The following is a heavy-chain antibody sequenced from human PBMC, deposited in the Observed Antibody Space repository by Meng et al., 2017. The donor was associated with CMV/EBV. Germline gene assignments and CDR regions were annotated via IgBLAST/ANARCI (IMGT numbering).Heavy chain of an antibody. CDR3: ARGEPHLFDY. V-gene: IGHV4-61*01. D-gene: IGHD1-14*01. CDR2: IYYSGST. Sequence: PSETLSLTCTVSGGSVSSGSYYWSWIRQPPGKGLEWIGYIYYSGSTNYNPSLKSRVTISVDTSKNQFSLKLSSVTAADTAVYYCARGEPHLFDYWGQGTLVTVSS. CDR1: GGSVSSGSYY. J-gene: IGHJ4*02.